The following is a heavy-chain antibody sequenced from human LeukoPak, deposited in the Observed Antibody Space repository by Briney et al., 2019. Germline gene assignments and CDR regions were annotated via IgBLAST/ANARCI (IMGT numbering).Heavy chain of an antibody. CDR1: GYTFTSYG. CDR3: ARKVRGSLRCYYYGMDV. D-gene: IGHD3-10*01. CDR2: ISAYNGNT. V-gene: IGHV1-18*01. J-gene: IGHJ6*02. Sequence: ASVKVSCKASGYTFTSYGISWVRQAPGQGLEWMGWISAYNGNTNYAQKLQGRVTMTTDTSTSTAYMELRSLRSDDTAVYYCARKVRGSLRCYYYGMDVWGQGTTVTVSS.